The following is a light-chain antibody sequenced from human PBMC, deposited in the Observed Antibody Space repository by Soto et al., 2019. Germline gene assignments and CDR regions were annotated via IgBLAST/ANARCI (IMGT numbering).Light chain of an antibody. J-gene: IGKJ4*01. CDR3: QQYGSAPLS. V-gene: IGKV3-20*01. CDR2: GAS. Sequence: EIVVTQSPDTLSLSPGERASLSCRASHFVASGYLAWYQQKPGQSPRLLIYGASRRVTGIPDRFRGTGSGTDFTLTISDLEPEDSAVYHCQQYGSAPLSFGGGTKVDIK. CDR1: HFVASGY.